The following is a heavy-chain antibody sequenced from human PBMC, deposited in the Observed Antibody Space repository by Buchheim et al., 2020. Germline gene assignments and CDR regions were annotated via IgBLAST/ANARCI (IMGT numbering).Heavy chain of an antibody. CDR1: GFTFSSYA. CDR3: ARPHDSYSSGYYFFDY. D-gene: IGHD3-22*01. V-gene: IGHV3-23*01. Sequence: EVQLLESGGGLVQPGGSLRLSCAASGFTFSSYAMSWVRQAPGKGLEWVSAISGSGGSTYYADSVKGRFTISRDNSKNTLSLQMNSLRAEDTAVYYCARPHDSYSSGYYFFDYWGQGTL. CDR2: ISGSGGST. J-gene: IGHJ4*02.